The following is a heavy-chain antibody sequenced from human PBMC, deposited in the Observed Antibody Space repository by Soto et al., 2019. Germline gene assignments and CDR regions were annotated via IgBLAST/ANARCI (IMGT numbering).Heavy chain of an antibody. V-gene: IGHV3-30*18. D-gene: IGHD6-19*01. CDR3: GKASLPWCSGWYPNWFDP. CDR2: ISYDGSNK. Sequence: GGSLRLSCAASGFTFSSYGMHWVRQAPGKGLEWVAVISYDGSNKYYADSVKGRFTISRDNSKNTLYLQMNSLRAEDTAVYYCGKASLPWCSGWYPNWFDPWGQGTLVTVSS. CDR1: GFTFSSYG. J-gene: IGHJ5*02.